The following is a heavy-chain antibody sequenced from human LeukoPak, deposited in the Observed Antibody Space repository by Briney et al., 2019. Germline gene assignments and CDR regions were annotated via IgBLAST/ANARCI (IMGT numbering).Heavy chain of an antibody. CDR2: INPNSGGT. D-gene: IGHD3-22*01. Sequence: ASVKVSCKASGYTFTGYYMHWVRQAPGQGLEWMGWINPNSGGTNYAQKFQGRVTMTRDTSISTAYMELSRLRSDDTAVYYCARGYYYDSSGYFFDYWGQGNLVTVSS. V-gene: IGHV1-2*02. J-gene: IGHJ4*02. CDR1: GYTFTGYY. CDR3: ARGYYYDSSGYFFDY.